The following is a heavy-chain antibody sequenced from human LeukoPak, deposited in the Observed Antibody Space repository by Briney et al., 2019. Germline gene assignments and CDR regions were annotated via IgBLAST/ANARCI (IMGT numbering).Heavy chain of an antibody. Sequence: SETLSLTCTVSGGSIRSSYYYWGWIRQPPGKGLEWIGYIYYSGSTYYNPSLKSRVTISVDTSKNQFSLKLTSVTAADTAVYYCARVSPVDTAMAYYFDYWGQGTLVTVSS. CDR2: IYYSGST. CDR3: ARVSPVDTAMAYYFDY. CDR1: GGSIRSSYYY. D-gene: IGHD5-18*01. V-gene: IGHV4-31*03. J-gene: IGHJ4*02.